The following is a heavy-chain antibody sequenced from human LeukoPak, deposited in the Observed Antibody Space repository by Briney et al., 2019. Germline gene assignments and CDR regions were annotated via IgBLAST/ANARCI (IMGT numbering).Heavy chain of an antibody. J-gene: IGHJ4*02. CDR2: ISWNSGSI. D-gene: IGHD6-6*01. V-gene: IGHV3-9*01. Sequence: WIRQPPGKGLEWVSGISWNSGSIGYADSVKGRFTISRDNAKNSLYLQMNSLRAEDTALYYCAKDFSPGSSSYFDYWGQGTLVTVSS. CDR3: AKDFSPGSSSYFDY.